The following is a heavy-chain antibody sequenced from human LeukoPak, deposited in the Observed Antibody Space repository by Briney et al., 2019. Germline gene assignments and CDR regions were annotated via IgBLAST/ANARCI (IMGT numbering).Heavy chain of an antibody. CDR3: VSSPTYDSSGYSPFDP. V-gene: IGHV3-23*01. D-gene: IGHD3-22*01. CDR2: ISGSAGST. J-gene: IGHJ5*02. Sequence: PGGSLRLSCAASGFTFSSYAMSWVRQAPGKGLEWVSAISGSAGSTYYADSVKGRFTISRDNSMNTLYLQMNSLRAEDTAVYYYVSSPTYDSSGYSPFDPWGQGTLVTVSS. CDR1: GFTFSSYA.